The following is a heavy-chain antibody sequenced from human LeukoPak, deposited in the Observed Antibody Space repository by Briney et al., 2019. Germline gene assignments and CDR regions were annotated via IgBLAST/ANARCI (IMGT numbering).Heavy chain of an antibody. J-gene: IGHJ4*02. CDR3: AREGFGDCSGGSCYSDFDY. CDR2: INTGNGNT. Sequence: GASVKVSCKASGYTFSSFAIHWVRQSPGQRLEWMGWINTGNGNTKYSQKFQGRFTITRDTFESTDYMELSSLTSEDTAVYFCAREGFGDCSGGSCYSDFDYWGQGTLVTVSS. CDR1: GYTFSSFA. V-gene: IGHV1-3*04. D-gene: IGHD2-15*01.